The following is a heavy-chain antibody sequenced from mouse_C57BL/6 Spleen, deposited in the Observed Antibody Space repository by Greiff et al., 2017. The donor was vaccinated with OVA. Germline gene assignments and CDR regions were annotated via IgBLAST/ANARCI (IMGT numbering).Heavy chain of an antibody. CDR3: ARSYYGNYDYFDY. CDR1: GYTFTSYW. CDR2: IYPGSGST. V-gene: IGHV1-55*01. J-gene: IGHJ2*01. D-gene: IGHD2-1*01. Sequence: VQLQQPGAELVKPGASVKMSCKASGYTFTSYWITWVKQRPGQGLEWIGDIYPGSGSTNYNEKFKSKATLTVDKSSSTAYMQLSSLTSEDSAVYDCARSYYGNYDYFDYWGQGTTLTVSS.